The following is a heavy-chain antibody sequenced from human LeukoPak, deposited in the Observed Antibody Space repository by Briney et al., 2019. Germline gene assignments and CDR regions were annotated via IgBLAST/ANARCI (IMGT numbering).Heavy chain of an antibody. J-gene: IGHJ6*04. V-gene: IGHV3-48*04. CDR2: ISSSGSTI. D-gene: IGHD3-10*02. Sequence: GGSLRLSCAASGFTFSSYGMSWVRQAPGKGLEWVSYISSSGSTIYYADSVKGRFTISRDNAKNSLYLQMNSLRAEDTAVYYCTELGITMIGGVWGKGTTVTISS. CDR1: GFTFSSYG. CDR3: TELGITMIGGV.